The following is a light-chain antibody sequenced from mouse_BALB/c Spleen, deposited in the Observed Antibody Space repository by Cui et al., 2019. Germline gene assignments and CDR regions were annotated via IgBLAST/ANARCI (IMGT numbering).Light chain of an antibody. CDR3: HQWSSYPWT. V-gene: IGKV4-80*01. Sequence: QIVLTQSPAIMYASLGEAITLTCSASSSLSYMHWYQQKSGTSPKLLIYSTSNLASGVPARFSGSGSGTFYSLTISSVEAEDAADYYCHQWSSYPWTFGGGTKLEIK. J-gene: IGKJ1*01. CDR1: SSLSY. CDR2: STS.